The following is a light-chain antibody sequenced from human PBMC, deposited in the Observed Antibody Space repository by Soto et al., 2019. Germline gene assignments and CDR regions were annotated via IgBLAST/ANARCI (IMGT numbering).Light chain of an antibody. J-gene: IGLJ2*01. CDR3: SAYAGSNSFVV. Sequence: QSALTQPPSASGSPGQSVTISCTGTNSDVGGYTFVSWYQQYPGKVPKLMIYEVYKRPSGVPDRLSGSKSANTASLTVSGIQSEDEADYYCSAYAGSNSFVVFGGGTKLTVL. V-gene: IGLV2-8*01. CDR2: EVY. CDR1: NSDVGGYTF.